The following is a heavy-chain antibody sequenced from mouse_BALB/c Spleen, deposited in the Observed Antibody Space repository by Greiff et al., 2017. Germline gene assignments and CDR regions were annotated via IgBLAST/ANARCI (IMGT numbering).Heavy chain of an antibody. J-gene: IGHJ2*01. CDR3: ARDRYDGDFDD. CDR1: GFAFSSYD. Sequence: EVQGVESGGGLVKPGGSLKLSCAASGFAFSSYDMSWVRQTPEKRLEWVAYISSGGGSTYYPDTVKGRFTISRDNAKNTLYLQMSSLKSEDTAMYYCARDRYDGDFDDWGQGTTLTVSS. D-gene: IGHD2-14*01. V-gene: IGHV5-12-1*01. CDR2: ISSGGGST.